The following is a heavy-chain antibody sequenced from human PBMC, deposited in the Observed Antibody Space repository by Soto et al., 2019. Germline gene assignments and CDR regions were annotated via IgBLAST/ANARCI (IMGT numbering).Heavy chain of an antibody. CDR1: GYPFPGAY. CDR2: IYPNIGET. D-gene: IGHD3-22*01. Sequence: GASVNCYGKASGYPFPGAYLHWVRQAPGQVLDWIGWIYPNIGETNYAQKFQGRVTMTRDTSMSTAYMELSRLTSDDTAVYYCARGGWTTHWFERWGHGRLVNVSS. V-gene: IGHV1-2*02. CDR3: ARGGWTTHWFER. J-gene: IGHJ5*02.